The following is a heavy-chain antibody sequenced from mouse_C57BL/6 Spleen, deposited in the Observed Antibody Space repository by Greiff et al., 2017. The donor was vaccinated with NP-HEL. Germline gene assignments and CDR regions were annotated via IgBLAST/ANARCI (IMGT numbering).Heavy chain of an antibody. CDR2: IDPASGGT. V-gene: IGHV1-72*01. D-gene: IGHD2-4*01. Sequence: VQLQQPGAELVKPGASVKLSCKASGYTFTSYWMHWVKQRPGQGLEWIGRIDPASGGTKYNQKFKGKATLTVDKPSSTAYMQLSSLTSEDSAVYYCARCHYDYVYAMDYWGQGTSVTVSS. CDR1: GYTFTSYW. J-gene: IGHJ4*01. CDR3: ARCHYDYVYAMDY.